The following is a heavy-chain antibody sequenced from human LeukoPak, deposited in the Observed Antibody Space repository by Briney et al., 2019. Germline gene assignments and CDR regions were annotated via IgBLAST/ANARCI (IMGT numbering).Heavy chain of an antibody. Sequence: GASVKVSCKASGYTFTSYGISWVRQAPGQGLEWMGWISAYNGNTNYAQKLQGRVTMTTDTSTSTAYMELRSLRSDDTAVYYCARETYSSSWSWTSYYYYGMDVWGQGTTVTVSS. D-gene: IGHD6-13*01. J-gene: IGHJ6*02. CDR2: ISAYNGNT. CDR3: ARETYSSSWSWTSYYYYGMDV. V-gene: IGHV1-18*01. CDR1: GYTFTSYG.